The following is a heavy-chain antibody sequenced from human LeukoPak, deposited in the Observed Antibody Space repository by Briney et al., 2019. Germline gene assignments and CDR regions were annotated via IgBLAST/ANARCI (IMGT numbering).Heavy chain of an antibody. D-gene: IGHD3-3*01. J-gene: IGHJ4*02. Sequence: ASVKVSCKVSGYTLTELSMHWVRQAPGKGLEWMGGFDPEDGETIYAQKFQGRVTMTEDTSTDTAYMELSSLRSEDTAVYYCATRPLAVTIFGVVIPTDYYFDYWGQGTLVTVSS. V-gene: IGHV1-24*01. CDR1: GYTLTELS. CDR3: ATRPLAVTIFGVVIPTDYYFDY. CDR2: FDPEDGET.